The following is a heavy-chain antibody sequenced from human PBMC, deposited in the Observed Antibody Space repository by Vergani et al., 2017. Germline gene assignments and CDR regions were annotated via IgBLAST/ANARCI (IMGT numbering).Heavy chain of an antibody. Sequence: QVQLVESGGGVVQPGRSLRLSCAASGFTFSSYGMHWVRQAPGKGLEWVAVISYDGSNKYYADSVKGRFTISRDNSKNTLYLQMNSLRAEDTAVYHCAKDRLVVPADILYYYYYGMDVWGQGTTVTVSS. CDR2: ISYDGSNK. CDR3: AKDRLVVPADILYYYYYGMDV. D-gene: IGHD2-2*02. J-gene: IGHJ6*02. CDR1: GFTFSSYG. V-gene: IGHV3-30*18.